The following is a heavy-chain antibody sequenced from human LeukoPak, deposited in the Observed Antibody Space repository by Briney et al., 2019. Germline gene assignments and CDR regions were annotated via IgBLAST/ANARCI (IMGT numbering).Heavy chain of an antibody. CDR3: ARVHFDWFDP. CDR1: GDSVSNNSAA. Sequence: SQTLSLTCAISGDSVSNNSAAWNWIRQSPSRGLEWLGRTYYRSKWCSDYAVSVKSRITINPDTSKNQFSLHLNSVTPEDTAVYYCARVHFDWFDPWGQGTLVTVSS. V-gene: IGHV6-1*01. CDR2: TYYRSKWCS. J-gene: IGHJ5*02.